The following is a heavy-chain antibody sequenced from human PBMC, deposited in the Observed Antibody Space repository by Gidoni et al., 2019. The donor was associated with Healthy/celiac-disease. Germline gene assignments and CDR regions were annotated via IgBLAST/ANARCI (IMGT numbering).Heavy chain of an antibody. D-gene: IGHD3-22*01. CDR3: ASVDDSSGYLFDY. Sequence: SRVTISVDTSKNQFSLKLSSVTAADTAVYYCASVDDSSGYLFDYWGQGTLVTVSS. J-gene: IGHJ4*02. V-gene: IGHV4-39*01.